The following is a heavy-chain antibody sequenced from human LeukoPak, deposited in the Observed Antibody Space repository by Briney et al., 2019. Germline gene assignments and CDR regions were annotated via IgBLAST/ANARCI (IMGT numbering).Heavy chain of an antibody. D-gene: IGHD1-26*01. Sequence: PSQTLSLSCSVSGGSVSSGRYYWTWIRQPAGKGLEWIGRFYTSGSTNYNPSLESRVTISIDTSKNQFSLKLSSVTAADTAVYYCARETTLGPTSRMDVWGKGTKVTVSS. V-gene: IGHV4-61*02. CDR2: FYTSGST. J-gene: IGHJ6*04. CDR3: ARETTLGPTSRMDV. CDR1: GGSVSSGRYY.